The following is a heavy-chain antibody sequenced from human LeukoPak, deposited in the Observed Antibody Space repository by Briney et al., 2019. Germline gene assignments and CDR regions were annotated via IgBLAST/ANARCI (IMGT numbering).Heavy chain of an antibody. CDR1: GYTFTAYY. Sequence: ASVKVSCKASGYTFTAYYMHWVRQAPGQGLEWMGWINPNSGDTNYAQKFQGRVTMTRDTTTSTAYMELSSLRSDDTAVYYCASYRGSSGYYYYMDVWGKGTTVTVSS. D-gene: IGHD3-10*01. V-gene: IGHV1-2*02. J-gene: IGHJ6*03. CDR2: INPNSGDT. CDR3: ASYRGSSGYYYYMDV.